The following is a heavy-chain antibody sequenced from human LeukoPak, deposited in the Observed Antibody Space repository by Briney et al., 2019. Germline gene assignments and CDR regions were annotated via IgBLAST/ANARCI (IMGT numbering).Heavy chain of an antibody. CDR2: ISGSGGST. CDR3: AKDTTMIVVVIPDY. Sequence: GGSLRLSCAASGFTFSCYAMSWVRQAPGKGLEWVSAISGSGGSTYYADSVKGRFTISRDNSKNTLYLQMNSLRAEDTAVYYCAKDTTMIVVVIPDYWGQGTLVTVSS. CDR1: GFTFSCYA. J-gene: IGHJ4*02. D-gene: IGHD3-22*01. V-gene: IGHV3-23*01.